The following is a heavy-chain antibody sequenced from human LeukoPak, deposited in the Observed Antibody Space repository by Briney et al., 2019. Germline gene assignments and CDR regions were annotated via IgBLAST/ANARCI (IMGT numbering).Heavy chain of an antibody. V-gene: IGHV3-53*04. Sequence: GGSLRLSCAASGFTVSSNYMSWVRQAPGKGLEWVSVIYSGGSTYYADSVKGRFTISRHNSKNTLYLQMNSLRAEDTAVYYCAIDGLYSSSWLGDYWGQGTLVTVSS. J-gene: IGHJ4*02. D-gene: IGHD6-13*01. CDR1: GFTVSSNY. CDR3: AIDGLYSSSWLGDY. CDR2: IYSGGST.